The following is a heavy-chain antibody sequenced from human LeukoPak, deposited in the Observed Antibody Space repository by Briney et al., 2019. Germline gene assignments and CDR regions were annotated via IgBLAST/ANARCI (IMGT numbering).Heavy chain of an antibody. D-gene: IGHD6-19*01. CDR1: GGSISSSSYY. Sequence: SETLSLTCTVSGGSISSSSYYWGWIRQPPGKGLEWIGSIYYSGSTYYNPSLKSRVTISVDTSKNQFSLKLSSVTAADTAVYYCAREFRSGYNSRWFDYWGQGTLVTVSS. V-gene: IGHV4-39*02. CDR3: AREFRSGYNSRWFDY. CDR2: IYYSGST. J-gene: IGHJ5*01.